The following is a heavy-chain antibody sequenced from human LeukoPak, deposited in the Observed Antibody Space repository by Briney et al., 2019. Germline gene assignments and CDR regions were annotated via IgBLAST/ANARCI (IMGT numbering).Heavy chain of an antibody. J-gene: IGHJ4*02. CDR3: ARDRYSSGSFDY. D-gene: IGHD6-19*01. Sequence: GGSMRLSCAASRFTFSSYSMNWVRPAPGKGLEWVSSIISSSYIYYADSVKGRFTISRDNAKTSPYLQMSSLRAEDTAVYYCARDRYSSGSFDYWGQGTLVTVSS. CDR1: RFTFSSYS. CDR2: IISSSYI. V-gene: IGHV3-21*01.